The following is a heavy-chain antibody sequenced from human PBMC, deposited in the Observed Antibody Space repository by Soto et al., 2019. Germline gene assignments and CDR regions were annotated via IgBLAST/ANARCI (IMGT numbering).Heavy chain of an antibody. V-gene: IGHV4-31*03. CDR3: ARGGIAARL. Sequence: SETLSLTCTVAGGSISSGGYYWSWIRQHPGKGLEWIGYINYSGSTNYNPSLKSRITISVDTSKNQFSLKLSSVTAADTAVYYCARGGIAARLWGQGTLVTVS. D-gene: IGHD6-6*01. J-gene: IGHJ4*02. CDR2: INYSGST. CDR1: GGSISSGGYY.